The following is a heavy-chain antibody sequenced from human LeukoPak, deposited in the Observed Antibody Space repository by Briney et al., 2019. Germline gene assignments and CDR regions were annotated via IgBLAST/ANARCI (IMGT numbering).Heavy chain of an antibody. CDR2: ISWNSGSI. Sequence: PGRSLRLSCAASGFTFDDYAMHWVQQAPGKGLEWVSGISWNSGSIGYADSVKGRFTISRDNAKNSLYLQMNSLRAEDTALYYCAKARVGGWLVLGFDYWGQGTLVTVSS. J-gene: IGHJ4*02. D-gene: IGHD6-19*01. CDR3: AKARVGGWLVLGFDY. V-gene: IGHV3-9*01. CDR1: GFTFDDYA.